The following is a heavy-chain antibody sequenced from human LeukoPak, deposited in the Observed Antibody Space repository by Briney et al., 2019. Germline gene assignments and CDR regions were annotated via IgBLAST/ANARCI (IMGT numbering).Heavy chain of an antibody. D-gene: IGHD2-15*01. CDR3: ARVEEGCSGGSCYHHAFDI. Sequence: SETLSLTCTVSGGSISSYYWSWIRQPAGKGLEWIGRIYTSGSTNYNPSLKSRVTISVDTSKNQFSLKLSSVTAADTAVYYCARVEEGCSGGSCYHHAFDIWRQGTMVTVSS. CDR2: IYTSGST. V-gene: IGHV4-4*07. CDR1: GGSISSYY. J-gene: IGHJ3*02.